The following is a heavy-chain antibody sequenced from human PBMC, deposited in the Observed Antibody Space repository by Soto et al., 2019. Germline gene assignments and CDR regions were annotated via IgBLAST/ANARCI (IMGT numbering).Heavy chain of an antibody. CDR1: GFSLSTSGVG. J-gene: IGHJ4*02. D-gene: IGHD3-10*01. V-gene: IGHV2-5*02. CDR3: AHSSYFYGSGSYYNANADY. Sequence: QITLKESGPTLVKPTQTLTLTCTFSGFSLSTSGVGVGWISQPPGKALEWLALIYWDDDKRYSPSLKSRLTITTDTSKNQVVLTRTKMDPVDTATYSCAHSSYFYGSGSYYNANADYWGQGTLVTVSS. CDR2: IYWDDDK.